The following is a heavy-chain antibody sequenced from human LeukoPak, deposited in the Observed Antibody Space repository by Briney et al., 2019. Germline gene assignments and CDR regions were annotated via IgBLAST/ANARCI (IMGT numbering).Heavy chain of an antibody. CDR2: INHRGST. D-gene: IGHD1-26*01. V-gene: IGHV4-34*01. CDR1: GESLSKYY. J-gene: IGHJ4*02. Sequence: SETLSLTCAVSGESLSKYYWTWIRQSPGKGLEWIGEINHRGSTNLNPSLKSRVTLSVDTSKHQFSLKLTSATAADAAVYYCASSVGSTDYWGQGTLVTVSS. CDR3: ASSVGSTDY.